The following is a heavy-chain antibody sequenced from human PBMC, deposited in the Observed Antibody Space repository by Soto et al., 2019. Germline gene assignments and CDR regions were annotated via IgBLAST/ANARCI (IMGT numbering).Heavy chain of an antibody. CDR2: INSAGTIT. CDR1: GFTFNTYW. V-gene: IGHV3-74*01. Sequence: EVQLVESGGAVVQPGGSLRLSCAASGFTFNTYWMHWVRQVPGKGLVWVSRINSAGTITSYADSVRGRFTISRDNAKNTVYLQMNSLRADDTAVYYCARDMTRAETPGDDFDYWGQGTLVTVSS. D-gene: IGHD2-21*02. CDR3: ARDMTRAETPGDDFDY. J-gene: IGHJ4*02.